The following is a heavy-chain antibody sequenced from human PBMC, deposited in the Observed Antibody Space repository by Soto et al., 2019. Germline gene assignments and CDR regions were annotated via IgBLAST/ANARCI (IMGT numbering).Heavy chain of an antibody. V-gene: IGHV4-39*01. J-gene: IGHJ5*02. Sequence: TVSYGTISGRGCFRGCKRQPQGKGLEWIGSIYYSGSTYYNPSLKSRVTISVDTSKNQFSLKLSSVTAADTAVYYCASRVVGAIWFDPLGQGTLVPVFS. D-gene: IGHD1-26*01. CDR2: IYYSGST. CDR1: YGTISGRGCF. CDR3: ASRVVGAIWFDP.